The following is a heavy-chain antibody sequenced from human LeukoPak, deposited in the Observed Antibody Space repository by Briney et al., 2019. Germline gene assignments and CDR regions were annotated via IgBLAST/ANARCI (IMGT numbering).Heavy chain of an antibody. V-gene: IGHV3-23*01. CDR1: GFTFSSYA. J-gene: IGHJ4*02. D-gene: IGHD3-10*01. CDR3: AKGWLGTNTHFDY. CDR2: ISGSGGHT. Sequence: QPGGSLRLFCAASGFTFSSYAMRWVRGAPGKGLEWVSAISGSGGHTYYADSGKGRFPLSRENSKNTLYPQMNSLRAEDTAVYYCAKGWLGTNTHFDYGGQGTLVTVSS.